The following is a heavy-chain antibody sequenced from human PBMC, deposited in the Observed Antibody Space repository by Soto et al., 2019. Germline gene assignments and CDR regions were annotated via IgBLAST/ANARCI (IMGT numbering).Heavy chain of an antibody. CDR2: INPHGGST. J-gene: IGHJ5*02. CDR1: GDTFTSYY. V-gene: IGHV1-46*01. D-gene: IGHD3-3*01. CDR3: ARSSGGNFGIIIEGSNWFDP. Sequence: DSVKVSCKAPGDTFTSYYLNWVRQAPGQGLEWMGVINPHGGSTKYAQKFQGRITMNRNTSRSTVYMELSSLRSDDTAIYYCARSSGGNFGIIIEGSNWFDPWGQGTLVTVSS.